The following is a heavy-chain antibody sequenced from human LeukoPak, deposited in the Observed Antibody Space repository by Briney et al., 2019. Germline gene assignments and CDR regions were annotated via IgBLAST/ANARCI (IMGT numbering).Heavy chain of an antibody. J-gene: IGHJ4*02. CDR1: GYTFTGYF. D-gene: IGHD3-22*01. Sequence: GASVKVSCKASGYTFTGYFIHWVRQAPGQGLEWMGWINPNSGGTNYAQKFQGRVTMTRDTSISTAYMELSRLRSDDTAVYYCARDERYDSSGYPFDYWDQGTLVTVSS. CDR3: ARDERYDSSGYPFDY. V-gene: IGHV1-2*02. CDR2: INPNSGGT.